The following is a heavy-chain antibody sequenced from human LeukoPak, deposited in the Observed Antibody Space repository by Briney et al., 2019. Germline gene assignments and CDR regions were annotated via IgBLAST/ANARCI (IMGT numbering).Heavy chain of an antibody. Sequence: PGGSLRLSCAASEFTFSSYAMSWVRQAPGKGLEWVSAISGSGGSTYYADSVKGRFTISRDNSKNTLYLQMNSLRAEDTAVYYCAKDEYQLLSRVLGPGYYYYGMDVWGQGTTVTVSS. CDR1: EFTFSSYA. CDR3: AKDEYQLLSRVLGPGYYYYGMDV. CDR2: ISGSGGST. V-gene: IGHV3-23*01. J-gene: IGHJ6*02. D-gene: IGHD2-2*01.